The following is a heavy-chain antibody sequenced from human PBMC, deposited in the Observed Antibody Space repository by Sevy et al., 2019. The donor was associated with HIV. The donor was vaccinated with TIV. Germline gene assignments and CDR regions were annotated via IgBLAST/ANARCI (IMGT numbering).Heavy chain of an antibody. CDR1: GFSFDSYG. CDR2: ISGSGTRT. D-gene: IGHD3-22*01. J-gene: IGHJ6*03. V-gene: IGHV3-23*01. Sequence: GGSLRLSCAVSGFSFDSYGMTWVRQAPGKGLEWVSAISGSGTRTYYADSVKGRFIISRDNSKNTLDLQMNSLRAEDTAIYYGAKGGGVHYDPDEIAYYFYYYNMDVWGKGTTVTVSS. CDR3: AKGGGVHYDPDEIAYYFYYYNMDV.